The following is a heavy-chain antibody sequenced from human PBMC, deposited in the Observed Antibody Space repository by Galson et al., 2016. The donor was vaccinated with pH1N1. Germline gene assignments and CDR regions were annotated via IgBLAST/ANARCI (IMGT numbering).Heavy chain of an antibody. CDR3: ARDSEYSGHEGFH. J-gene: IGHJ4*02. D-gene: IGHD5-12*01. CDR2: ILYDGTNE. Sequence: SLRLSCAASGFTFTPYAMHWVRQAPGEGLEWVAVILYDGTNEYYADSVKGRFTISRDKTQSTVYLQMNSLRTEDTAVYYCARDSEYSGHEGFHWAQGTLVIVSS. CDR1: GFTFTPYA. V-gene: IGHV3-30*04.